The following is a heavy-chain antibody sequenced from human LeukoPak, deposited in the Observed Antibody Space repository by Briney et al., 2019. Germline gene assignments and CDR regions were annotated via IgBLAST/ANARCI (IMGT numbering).Heavy chain of an antibody. Sequence: GGSLRLSCAASGFTFDDYTMHWVRQAPGKGLEWVSLISWDGGSTYYADSVKGRFTISRDNSKNSLYLQMNSLSTEDTALYYCAKDDYGGNSGYFQHWGQGTLVTVSS. D-gene: IGHD4-23*01. J-gene: IGHJ1*01. CDR3: AKDDYGGNSGYFQH. CDR2: ISWDGGST. V-gene: IGHV3-43*01. CDR1: GFTFDDYT.